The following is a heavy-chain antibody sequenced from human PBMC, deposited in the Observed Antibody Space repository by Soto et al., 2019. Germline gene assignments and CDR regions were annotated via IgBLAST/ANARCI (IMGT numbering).Heavy chain of an antibody. CDR1: GGTFSSYA. Sequence: QVQLVQSGAEVKKPGSSVKVSCKASGGTFSSYAISWVRQAPGQGLEWMGGIIPIFGTANYAQKFQGRVTSTADESTSTAYRELSSLRSEDTAVYYCARNRGSSWLYLFDYWGQGTLVTVSS. V-gene: IGHV1-69*01. D-gene: IGHD6-13*01. J-gene: IGHJ4*02. CDR3: ARNRGSSWLYLFDY. CDR2: IIPIFGTA.